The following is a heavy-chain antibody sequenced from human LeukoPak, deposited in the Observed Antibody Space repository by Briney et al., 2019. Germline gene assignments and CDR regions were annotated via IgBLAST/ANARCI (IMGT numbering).Heavy chain of an antibody. J-gene: IGHJ4*02. V-gene: IGHV3-23*01. Sequence: GGSLRLSCEASGFTFSSYAMNWARQAPGKGLEWVSGITDTGGTTDYADSVKGRFKISRDNSKNILYVQMNSLRDEDTAVYYCAKGEYGSGWPDWGQGTLVTVSS. CDR1: GFTFSSYA. CDR2: ITDTGGTT. CDR3: AKGEYGSGWPD. D-gene: IGHD6-19*01.